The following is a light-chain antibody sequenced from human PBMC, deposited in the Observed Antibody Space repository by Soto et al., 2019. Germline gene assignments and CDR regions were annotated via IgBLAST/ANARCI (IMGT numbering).Light chain of an antibody. Sequence: QSALTQPASVSGSPGQSITISCTGDVGGYKYVSWYQQHPGKAPKLMIYDVSNRPSGVSNRFSGSKSGNTASLTISGLQAEDEADYYCSSYTSSSTVVFGGGTKVTVL. V-gene: IGLV2-14*01. CDR3: SSYTSSSTVV. CDR2: DVS. CDR1: DVGGYKY. J-gene: IGLJ2*01.